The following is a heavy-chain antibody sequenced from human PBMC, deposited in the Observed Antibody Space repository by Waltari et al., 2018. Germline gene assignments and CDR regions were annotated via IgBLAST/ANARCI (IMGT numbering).Heavy chain of an antibody. D-gene: IGHD3-22*01. V-gene: IGHV1-69*05. Sequence: QVQLVQSGAEVKKPGSSVKVSCKASGGTFSSDDLSWVRQGAGQGLEWMGWIIPIFGTANSEKKFQGRVTITTDESTSTDYMELSSLRSEDTAVYYCARTYYYDSSGYFNWFDPWGQGTLVTVSS. CDR3: ARTYYYDSSGYFNWFDP. J-gene: IGHJ5*02. CDR1: GGTFSSDD. CDR2: IIPIFGTA.